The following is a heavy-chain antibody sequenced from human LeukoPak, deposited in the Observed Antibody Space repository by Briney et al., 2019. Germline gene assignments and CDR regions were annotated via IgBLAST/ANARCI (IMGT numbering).Heavy chain of an antibody. CDR1: GFTFSSYS. V-gene: IGHV3-21*01. CDR3: ARGDVVLPAATPFDY. J-gene: IGHJ4*02. CDR2: ISSSTSYI. D-gene: IGHD2-2*01. Sequence: GGSLRLSCAASGFTFSSYSMNWVRQAPGKGLEWVSLISSSTSYIYYADSMKGRFTISRDNAKNSLYLQMNSLRAEDTAVYYCARGDVVLPAATPFDYWGQGTLVTVSS.